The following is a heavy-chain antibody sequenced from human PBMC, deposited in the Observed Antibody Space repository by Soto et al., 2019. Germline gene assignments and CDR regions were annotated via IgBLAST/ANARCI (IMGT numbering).Heavy chain of an antibody. CDR1: GGSINNYK. CDR3: AGGPNPYNFDY. D-gene: IGHD1-1*01. CDR2: VSYSGNT. J-gene: IGHJ4*02. V-gene: IGHV4-59*01. Sequence: QVQLQESGPGLVKPSETLFLTCTVSGGSINNYKWSWIRQPPGKEPEWIGHVSYSGNTNYNPPLKSXXTXSXXTSKTLFSLKLSSVTAADTALSSCAGGPNPYNFDYWGQGTLVTVSS.